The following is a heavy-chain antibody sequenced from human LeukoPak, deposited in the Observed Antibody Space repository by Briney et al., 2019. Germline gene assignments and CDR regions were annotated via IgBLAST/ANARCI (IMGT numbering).Heavy chain of an antibody. D-gene: IGHD3-3*01. J-gene: IGHJ6*02. CDR1: DFTFKNAW. V-gene: IGHV3-15*07. Sequence: GGSLRLSCAASDFTFKNAWMNWVRQAPGKGLEWVGRIKSKTDGGTTDYAAPVKGRFTISRDDSKDTLYLQMNSLKTEDTAVYYCTTDPHPDFGVVIRYYGMDVWGQGTTVTVSS. CDR3: TTDPHPDFGVVIRYYGMDV. CDR2: IKSKTDGGTT.